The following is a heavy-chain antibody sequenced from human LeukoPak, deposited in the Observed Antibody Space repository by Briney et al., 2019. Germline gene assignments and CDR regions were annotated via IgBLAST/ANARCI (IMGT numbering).Heavy chain of an antibody. CDR3: ARTLDTAIQTYWYFDL. Sequence: SETLSLTCTASGGSISSYYRSWIRQPAGKGLEWIGLIYTSGSTNYNPSLKSRITISVNTTKNQFSLKLSSVTAAATAVYYCARTLDTAIQTYWYFDLWGRGTLVTVSS. CDR2: IYTSGST. D-gene: IGHD5-18*01. CDR1: GGSISSYY. J-gene: IGHJ2*01. V-gene: IGHV4-4*07.